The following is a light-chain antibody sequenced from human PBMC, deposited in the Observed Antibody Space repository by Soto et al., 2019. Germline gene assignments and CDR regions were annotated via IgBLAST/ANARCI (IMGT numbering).Light chain of an antibody. CDR3: QQYSSSLPT. V-gene: IGKV1-39*01. J-gene: IGKJ1*01. CDR2: AAS. CDR1: QSISSY. Sequence: DIQMTQSPASLSASVGDRVTITCRASQSISSYLNWYQQKPGKAPKLLIYAASSLQSGVSSRFSGSGSGTDFTFTISRLEPEDFAVYYCQQYSSSLPTFGQGTKVDIK.